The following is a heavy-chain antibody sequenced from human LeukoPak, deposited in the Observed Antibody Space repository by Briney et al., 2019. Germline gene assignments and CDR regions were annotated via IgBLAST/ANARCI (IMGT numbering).Heavy chain of an antibody. D-gene: IGHD2-2*01. CDR2: INHSGST. CDR1: GGSFSGYY. Sequence: SETLSLTCAVYGGSFSGYYWSWIRQPPGKGLEWIGEINHSGSTNYNPSLKSRVTISVDTSKNQFSLKLSPVTAADTAVYYCARGRCSSTSCYCDYWGQGTLVTVSS. V-gene: IGHV4-34*01. J-gene: IGHJ4*02. CDR3: ARGRCSSTSCYCDY.